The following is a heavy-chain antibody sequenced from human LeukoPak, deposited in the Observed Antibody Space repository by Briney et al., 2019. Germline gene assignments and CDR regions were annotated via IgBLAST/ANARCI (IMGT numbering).Heavy chain of an antibody. J-gene: IGHJ6*02. Sequence: QPGRSLRLSCAASGFTFSSYAMHWVRQAPGKGLEWVAVISYDGSNKYYADSVKGRFTISRDNSKNTLYLQMNSLRAEDTAVYYCTTDFEWGSEYGMDVWGQGTTVTVSS. CDR3: TTDFEWGSEYGMDV. D-gene: IGHD7-27*01. V-gene: IGHV3-30-3*01. CDR2: ISYDGSNK. CDR1: GFTFSSYA.